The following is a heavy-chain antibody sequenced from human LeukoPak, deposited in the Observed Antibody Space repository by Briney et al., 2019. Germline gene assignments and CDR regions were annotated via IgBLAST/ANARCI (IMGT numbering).Heavy chain of an antibody. CDR1: GLIFSGYW. CDR2: VKGDGITT. D-gene: IGHD1-26*01. Sequence: GGSLRLSCAASGLIFSGYWMHWVRHAPGKGLVWVAVVKGDGITTIFADFVKGRYSISRDDAPNTLYLHIDNVTVDDTAVYYCTRHYAMGGWFDPWGQGTLVTVSS. J-gene: IGHJ5*02. V-gene: IGHV3-74*01. CDR3: TRHYAMGGWFDP.